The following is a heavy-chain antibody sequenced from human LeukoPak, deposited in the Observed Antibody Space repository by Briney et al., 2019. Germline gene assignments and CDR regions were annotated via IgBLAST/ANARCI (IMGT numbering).Heavy chain of an antibody. CDR2: IKSKTDGGTR. CDR1: GFKFDDYG. CDR3: TTPYYVWGSYPDY. Sequence: GGSLRLSCAASGFKFDDYGMSWVRQAPGKGLEWVGRIKSKTDGGTRDYAAPVKGRFTISRDDSKNTLYLQMNSLKTEDTAVYYCTTPYYVWGSYPDYGGQGTLVTVSS. J-gene: IGHJ4*02. D-gene: IGHD3-16*02. V-gene: IGHV3-15*01.